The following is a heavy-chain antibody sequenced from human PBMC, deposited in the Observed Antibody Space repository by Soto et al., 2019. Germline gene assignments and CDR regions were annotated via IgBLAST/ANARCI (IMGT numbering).Heavy chain of an antibody. V-gene: IGHV1-18*01. CDR3: AKNGQPPYYYYGRDV. Sequence: QGQLVQSGPEAKKPGASVKVSCKASGYTFSRYGISWVRQAPGQGLEWMGWISGYNGDTKYAQKVQGRVTMTIDTPTYTAYMELRSPTSDDTAIYYCAKNGQPPYYYYGRDVWGQGTTVTVSS. D-gene: IGHD2-8*01. CDR2: ISGYNGDT. J-gene: IGHJ6*02. CDR1: GYTFSRYG.